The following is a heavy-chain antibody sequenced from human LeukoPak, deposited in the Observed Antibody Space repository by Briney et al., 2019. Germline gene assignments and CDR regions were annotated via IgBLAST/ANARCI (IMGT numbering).Heavy chain of an antibody. Sequence: SETLSLTCAVYGGSFSGYYWSWIRQPPGKGLEWIGEINHSGSTNYNPSLKSRVTISVDTSKNQFSLKLSSVTAADTAVYYCARQYCSSTSCYTWSYYYYYYGMDVWGQGTTVTVSS. J-gene: IGHJ6*02. CDR2: INHSGST. V-gene: IGHV4-34*01. D-gene: IGHD2-2*02. CDR1: GGSFSGYY. CDR3: ARQYCSSTSCYTWSYYYYYYGMDV.